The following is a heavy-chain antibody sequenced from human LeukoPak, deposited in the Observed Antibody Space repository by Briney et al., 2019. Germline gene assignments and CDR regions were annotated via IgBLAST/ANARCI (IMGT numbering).Heavy chain of an antibody. CDR3: ARVPPPYGFDEYYFDY. J-gene: IGHJ4*02. Sequence: GGSLRLSCAASGFTFSSYSMNWVRQAPGKGLEWVSSISSSSSYIYYADSVKGRFTISRDNAKNSLYLQMNSLRAEDTAVYYCARVPPPYGFDEYYFDYWGQGTLVTVSS. V-gene: IGHV3-21*04. CDR1: GFTFSSYS. D-gene: IGHD4-17*01. CDR2: ISSSSSYI.